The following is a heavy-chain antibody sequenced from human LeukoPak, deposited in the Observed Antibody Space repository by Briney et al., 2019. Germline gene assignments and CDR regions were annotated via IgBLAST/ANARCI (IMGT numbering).Heavy chain of an antibody. CDR3: ASNHCSSTSCRGY. CDR1: GGSISSGSYY. CDR2: IYTSGST. Sequence: SETLSLTCTVSGGSISSGSYYWSWIRQPAGKGLEWIGRIYTSGSTNYNPSLKSRVTISVDTSKNQFSLKLSSVTAADTAVYYCASNHCSSTSCRGYWGQGTLVTVSS. J-gene: IGHJ4*02. D-gene: IGHD2-2*01. V-gene: IGHV4-61*02.